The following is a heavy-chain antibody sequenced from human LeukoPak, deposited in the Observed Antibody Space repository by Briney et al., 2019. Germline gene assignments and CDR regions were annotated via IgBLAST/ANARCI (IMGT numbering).Heavy chain of an antibody. Sequence: GSSVKLSCKASGGTFSSYAISWVRQAPGQGLEWMGGIIPIFGTANYAQKFQGRVTITTDESTSTAYMELSSLRSEDTAVYYCARGPAYCGGDCYPPPDYWGQGTLVTVSS. V-gene: IGHV1-69*05. CDR2: IIPIFGTA. CDR3: ARGPAYCGGDCYPPPDY. J-gene: IGHJ4*02. D-gene: IGHD2-21*02. CDR1: GGTFSSYA.